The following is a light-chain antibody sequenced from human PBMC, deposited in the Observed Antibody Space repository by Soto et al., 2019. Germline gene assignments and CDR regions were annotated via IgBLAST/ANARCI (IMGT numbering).Light chain of an antibody. J-gene: IGKJ5*01. CDR2: GAS. CDR1: QSVSNNY. Sequence: EIMLTQSPGTLSLSPGERDTLSCRASQSVSNNYLAWYQQKPRQAPRLLIYGASNRATGIPDRFSGSGSGTDFTLTISRLETEDFAVFYCQQYGTSEIIFGQGTRLEIK. V-gene: IGKV3-20*01. CDR3: QQYGTSEII.